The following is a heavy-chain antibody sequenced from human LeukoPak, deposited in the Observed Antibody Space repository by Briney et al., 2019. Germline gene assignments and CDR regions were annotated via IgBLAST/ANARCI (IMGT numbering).Heavy chain of an antibody. J-gene: IGHJ4*02. CDR2: MYYSGST. CDR3: AGVNSRLAYFDY. V-gene: IGHV4-59*01. CDR1: GGSISSYH. Sequence: SETLSLTCTVSGGSISSYHWSWIRQPPGKGLEWIGNMYYSGSTNYNPSLRSRVTISVDTSKNQFSLKLSSVTAADTAVYYCAGVNSRLAYFDYWGQGTLVTVSS. D-gene: IGHD6-25*01.